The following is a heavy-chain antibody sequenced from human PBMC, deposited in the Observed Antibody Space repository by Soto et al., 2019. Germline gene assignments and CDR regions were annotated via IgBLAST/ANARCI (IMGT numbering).Heavy chain of an antibody. CDR1: GFTFDDYA. V-gene: IGHV3-9*01. CDR3: AKGSYGSGSYYNFDY. D-gene: IGHD3-10*01. Sequence: GGSLRLSCAASGFTFDDYAMHWVRQAPGKGLEWVSGISWNSGSIGYADSVKGRFTISRDNAKNSLYLQMNSLRAEDTALYYCAKGSYGSGSYYNFDYWGQGTLVTVSS. J-gene: IGHJ4*02. CDR2: ISWNSGSI.